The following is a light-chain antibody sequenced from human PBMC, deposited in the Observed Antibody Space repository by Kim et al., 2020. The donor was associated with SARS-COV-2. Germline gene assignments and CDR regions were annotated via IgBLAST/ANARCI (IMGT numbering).Light chain of an antibody. Sequence: QPVLTQPPSASGSPGQRVTIPCSGSRSNIGSNSVTWYQQLSGSAPRLLIFTTDQRPSGVPDRFSGSKSGSSASLAISGLQSEDEADYYCVAWDDGLNGPVFGGGTQLTV. J-gene: IGLJ2*01. CDR3: VAWDDGLNGPV. CDR2: TTD. CDR1: RSNIGSNS. V-gene: IGLV1-44*01.